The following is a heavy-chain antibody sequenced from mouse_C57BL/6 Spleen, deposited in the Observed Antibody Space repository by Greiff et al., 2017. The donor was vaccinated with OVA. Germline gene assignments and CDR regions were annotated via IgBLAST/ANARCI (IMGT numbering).Heavy chain of an antibody. CDR1: GYTFTSYW. J-gene: IGHJ2*01. Sequence: EVQLQQSGTVLARPGASVKMSCKTSGYTFTSYWMHWVKQRPGPGLEWIGAIYPGNSDTSYNQKFKGKAKLTAVTSASTAYMELSSLTNEDSAVYYCTRGPDYYGSRESYYFDYWGQGTTLTVSS. V-gene: IGHV1-5*01. CDR2: IYPGNSDT. D-gene: IGHD1-1*01. CDR3: TRGPDYYGSRESYYFDY.